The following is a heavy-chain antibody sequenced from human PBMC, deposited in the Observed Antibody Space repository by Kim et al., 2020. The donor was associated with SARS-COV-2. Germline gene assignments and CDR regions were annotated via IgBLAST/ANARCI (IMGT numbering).Heavy chain of an antibody. V-gene: IGHV3-21*01. J-gene: IGHJ4*02. D-gene: IGHD1-7*01. CDR3: ARDGRITGTTGY. Sequence: YADSVKGRFTISRDNAKNSLYLQMNSLRAEDTAVYYCARDGRITGTTGYWGQGTLVTVSS.